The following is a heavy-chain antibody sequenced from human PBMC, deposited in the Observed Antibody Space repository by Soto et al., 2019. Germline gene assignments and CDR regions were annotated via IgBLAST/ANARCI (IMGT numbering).Heavy chain of an antibody. Sequence: GGSLRLSCAASGFTFSSYAMSWVRQAPGKGLEWVSAISGSGGSTYYADSVKGRFTISRDNSKNTLYLQMNSLRAEDTAVYYCAKSAKPVAGIPEVGGLNDYWGQGTLVTVSS. D-gene: IGHD6-19*01. CDR2: ISGSGGST. CDR1: GFTFSSYA. V-gene: IGHV3-23*01. J-gene: IGHJ4*02. CDR3: AKSAKPVAGIPEVGGLNDY.